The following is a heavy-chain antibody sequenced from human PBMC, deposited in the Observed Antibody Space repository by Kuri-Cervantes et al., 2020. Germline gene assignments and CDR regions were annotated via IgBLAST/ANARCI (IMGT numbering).Heavy chain of an antibody. Sequence: GESLKISCAVSGGSMNSGNWWSWVRQSPGKGLEWVSSISDNSRYIYYADSVKGRFTISRDNAKNSLSLQMNALRADDTAVYYCARDSRGRSNWFDPWGQGTLVTVSS. CDR3: ARDSRGRSNWFDP. CDR2: ISDNSRYI. J-gene: IGHJ5*02. CDR1: GGSMNSGNW. V-gene: IGHV3-21*01. D-gene: IGHD3-16*01.